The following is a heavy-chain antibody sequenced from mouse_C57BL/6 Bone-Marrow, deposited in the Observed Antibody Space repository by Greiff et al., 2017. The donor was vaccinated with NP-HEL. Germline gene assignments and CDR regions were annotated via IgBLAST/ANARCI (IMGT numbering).Heavy chain of an antibody. V-gene: IGHV10-3*01. CDR3: VRDWGLRRDWYFDV. Sequence: EVHLVESGGGLVQPKGSLKLSCAASGFTFNTYAMHWVRQAPGKGLEWVARIRSKSSNYATYYADSVKDRFTISRDDSQSMLYLQMNNLKTEDTAMYYCVRDWGLRRDWYFDVWGTGTTVTVSS. D-gene: IGHD2-4*01. J-gene: IGHJ1*03. CDR1: GFTFNTYA. CDR2: IRSKSSNYAT.